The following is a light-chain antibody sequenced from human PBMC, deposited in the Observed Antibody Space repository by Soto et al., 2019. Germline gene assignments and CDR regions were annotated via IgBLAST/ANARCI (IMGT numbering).Light chain of an antibody. J-gene: IGLJ2*01. CDR2: EVS. CDR3: SSYTSSSHVV. CDR1: SSDVGGYDY. V-gene: IGLV2-14*01. Sequence: QSVLTQPASVSGSPGQSITISCTGTSSDVGGYDYVSWYQQHLGKAPKLMIYEVSNRPSGVSNRFSGSKSGNTASLTISGLQAEDEADYYCSSYTSSSHVVFGGGTQLTVL.